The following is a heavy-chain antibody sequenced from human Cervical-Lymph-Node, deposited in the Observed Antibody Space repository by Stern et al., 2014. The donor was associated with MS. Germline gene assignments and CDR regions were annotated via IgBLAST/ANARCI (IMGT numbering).Heavy chain of an antibody. CDR2: ISGSGGST. J-gene: IGHJ4*02. V-gene: IGHV3-23*04. D-gene: IGHD2-2*01. Sequence: EMQLEESGGGLVQPGGSLRLSCAASGFTFSSYAMSWVRQAPGKGLERVSAISGSGGSTYYADSVKGRFTISRDNSKNTLYLQMNSLRAEDTAVYYCATSVAVDPFDYWGQGTLVTVSS. CDR1: GFTFSSYA. CDR3: ATSVAVDPFDY.